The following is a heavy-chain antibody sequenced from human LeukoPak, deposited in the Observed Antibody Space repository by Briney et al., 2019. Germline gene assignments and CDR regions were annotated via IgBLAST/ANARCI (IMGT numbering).Heavy chain of an antibody. D-gene: IGHD3-10*01. J-gene: IGHJ5*02. CDR3: AGVTYYYGSRYP. Sequence: GGALRLSCAASGFTFSSYWMHWVRQARGRGRVGVSRINSDGSSTSYADSVKGRFTISRDNAKNTLYLQMNSLRAEDTAVYYCAGVTYYYGSRYPWGQGPLVTVSS. CDR1: GFTFSSYW. CDR2: INSDGSST. V-gene: IGHV3-74*01.